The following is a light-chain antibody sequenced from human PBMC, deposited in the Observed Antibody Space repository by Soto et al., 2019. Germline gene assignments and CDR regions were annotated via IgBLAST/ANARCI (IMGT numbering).Light chain of an antibody. Sequence: QSVLTQPPSVSGAPGQGVIISCTGSSSNIGAGSDVHWYQQLPGTAPKLLIYGNSNRPSGVPDRFSGSKSGTSAFLAITGLQAEDEADYYCQSYDTSLSGSRVFGGGTKVTVL. CDR2: GNS. V-gene: IGLV1-40*01. CDR3: QSYDTSLSGSRV. J-gene: IGLJ2*01. CDR1: SSNIGAGSD.